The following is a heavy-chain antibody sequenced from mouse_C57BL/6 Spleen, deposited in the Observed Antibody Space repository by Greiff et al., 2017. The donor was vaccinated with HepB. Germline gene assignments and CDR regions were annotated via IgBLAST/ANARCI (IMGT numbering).Heavy chain of an antibody. D-gene: IGHD4-1*01. Sequence: EVQLQQSGPELVKPGASVKMSCKASGYTFTDYNMHWVKQSHGKSLEWIGYINPNNGGTSYNQKFKGKATLTVNKSSSTAYMALRSLTSEDSAVYYCAGNSNFWFAYWGQGTLVTVSA. CDR3: AGNSNFWFAY. J-gene: IGHJ3*01. V-gene: IGHV1-22*01. CDR2: INPNNGGT. CDR1: GYTFTDYN.